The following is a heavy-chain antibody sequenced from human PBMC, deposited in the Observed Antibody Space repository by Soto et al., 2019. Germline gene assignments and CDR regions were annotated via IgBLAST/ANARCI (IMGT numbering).Heavy chain of an antibody. CDR1: GYTFTSYG. V-gene: IGHV1-18*01. CDR2: ISAYNGNT. J-gene: IGHJ3*02. D-gene: IGHD1-26*01. CDR3: ARDGPLVVGADRGAFDI. Sequence: QVQLVQSGAEVKKPGASVKVSCKASGYTFTSYGISWVRQAPGQGREWMGWISAYNGNTNYAQKLQGRVTMTTDTSTSTAYMELRSLRSDDTAVYYCARDGPLVVGADRGAFDIWGQGTMVTVSS.